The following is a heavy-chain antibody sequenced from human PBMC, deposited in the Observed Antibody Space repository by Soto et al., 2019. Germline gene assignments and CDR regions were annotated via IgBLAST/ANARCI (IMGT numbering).Heavy chain of an antibody. J-gene: IGHJ6*02. CDR1: GFNFKNYA. V-gene: IGHV3-23*01. CDR2: ISARGDST. CDR3: AKPERYASGMDV. D-gene: IGHD2-2*01. Sequence: EVQLLESGGGLVQPGGSLRLSCAASGFNFKNYAMNWVRQAPGKGLEWASGISARGDSTYYADSVRGRFTISRDNSNNTLLLRMSGLSVEDTAIYYCAKPERYASGMDVWGQGTTVTVSS.